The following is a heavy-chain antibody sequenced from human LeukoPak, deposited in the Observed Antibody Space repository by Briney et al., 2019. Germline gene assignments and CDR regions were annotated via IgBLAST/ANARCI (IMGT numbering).Heavy chain of an antibody. J-gene: IGHJ6*03. CDR2: ISGSGGST. Sequence: GGSLRLSCAASGFTFSSYAMSWVRQAPGKGLEWVSAISGSGGSTYYADSVKGRFTISRDNSKNTLYLQMNSLRAEDTAVYYCARASAVVAASFSGYYYYMDVWGKGTTVTVSS. CDR3: ARASAVVAASFSGYYYYMDV. V-gene: IGHV3-23*01. CDR1: GFTFSSYA. D-gene: IGHD2-15*01.